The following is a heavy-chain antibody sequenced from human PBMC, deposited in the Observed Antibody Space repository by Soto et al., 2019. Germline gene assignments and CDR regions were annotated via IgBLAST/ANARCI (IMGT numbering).Heavy chain of an antibody. V-gene: IGHV4-59*01. Sequence: NPSETLSLTCTVSGGSIINFYWSWSRQPPGKGLEWIGYISYSGNTNYNPSLKSRVSISVDTSKNQLSLNLTSVTAADTAVYYCARAPMVLSRSYFDSWGQGTPVTVSS. CDR3: ARAPMVLSRSYFDS. D-gene: IGHD2-8*01. CDR2: ISYSGNT. J-gene: IGHJ4*02. CDR1: GGSIINFY.